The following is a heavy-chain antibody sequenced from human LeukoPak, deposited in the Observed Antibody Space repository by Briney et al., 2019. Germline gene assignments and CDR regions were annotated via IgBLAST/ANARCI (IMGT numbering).Heavy chain of an antibody. CDR3: ARLRYGDEGNYFDY. D-gene: IGHD4-17*01. CDR1: GYTFTVYY. Sequence: ASVKVSCKASGYTFTVYYMHWVRQAPGQGLGWMGWINPNSGGTNYAQKFQGRVTMTRDTSISTAYMELSRLRSDDTAVYYCARLRYGDEGNYFDYWGQGTLVTVSS. CDR2: INPNSGGT. J-gene: IGHJ4*02. V-gene: IGHV1-2*02.